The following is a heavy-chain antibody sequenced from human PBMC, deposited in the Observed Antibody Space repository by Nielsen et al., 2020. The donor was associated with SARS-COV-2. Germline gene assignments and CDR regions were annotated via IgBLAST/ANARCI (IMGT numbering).Heavy chain of an antibody. Sequence: GESLKISCAASGFTFSSSSMNWVRQAPGKGLEWVSSISSRSSYIYYADSVKGRFTISRDNAKNSLYLQMNSLRAEDTAVYYCARAATVTNSCFDYWGQGTLVTVSS. V-gene: IGHV3-21*01. CDR1: GFTFSSSS. J-gene: IGHJ4*02. CDR2: ISSRSSYI. CDR3: ARAATVTNSCFDY. D-gene: IGHD4-17*01.